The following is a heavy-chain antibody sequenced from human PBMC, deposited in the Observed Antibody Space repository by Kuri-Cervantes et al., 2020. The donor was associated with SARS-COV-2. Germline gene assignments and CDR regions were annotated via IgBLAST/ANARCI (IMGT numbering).Heavy chain of an antibody. V-gene: IGHV3-43D*03. J-gene: IGHJ6*03. D-gene: IGHD5-18*01. CDR1: GFTFDDYA. CDR3: AKDGYSYGRAYYYYYMDV. Sequence: ETLSLTCAASGFTFDDYAMHWVRQAPGKGLEWVSLISRDGGSTYYADSVKGRFTISRDNSKNSLYLQMNSLRAEDTALYYCAKDGYSYGRAYYYYYMDVWGKGTTVTVSS. CDR2: ISRDGGST.